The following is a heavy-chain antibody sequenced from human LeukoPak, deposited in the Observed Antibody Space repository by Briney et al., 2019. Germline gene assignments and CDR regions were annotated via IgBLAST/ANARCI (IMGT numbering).Heavy chain of an antibody. D-gene: IGHD6-19*01. CDR3: AKDARRSSGWYFFDH. CDR2: ISDSGGTT. V-gene: IGHV3-23*01. Sequence: GGSRRLPCAASGFTFSNIAMTWVRQAPGERLEWVSVISDSGGTTYYADSVKGRFTISRDNSRNTLYLQMNSLRVEDTAVYYCAKDARRSSGWYFFDHWGQGTLVTVSS. CDR1: GFTFSNIA. J-gene: IGHJ4*02.